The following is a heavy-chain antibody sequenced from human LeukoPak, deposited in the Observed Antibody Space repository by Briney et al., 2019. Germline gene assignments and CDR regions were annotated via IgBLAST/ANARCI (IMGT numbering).Heavy chain of an antibody. D-gene: IGHD4-17*01. J-gene: IGHJ4*02. CDR3: ARLGAYYGDYVFDY. Sequence: SETLSLTCTVSGGSISSSSYYWGWIRQPPGKGLEWIGSIYYSGSTYYNPSRKSRVTISVDTSKNQFSLKLSSVTAADTAVYYCARLGAYYGDYVFDYWGQGTLVTVSS. CDR2: IYYSGST. CDR1: GGSISSSSYY. V-gene: IGHV4-39*01.